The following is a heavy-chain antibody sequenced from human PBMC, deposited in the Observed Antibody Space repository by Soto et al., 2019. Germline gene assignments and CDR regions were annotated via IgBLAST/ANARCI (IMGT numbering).Heavy chain of an antibody. D-gene: IGHD3-22*01. CDR1: GFTFSDYS. CDR2: ITKSGYM. Sequence: EVQLAESGGGPVKPGGSLRLSCVVSGFTFSDYSMNWVRQAPGKGLEWVSSITKSGYMSYADSMKGRFTISRDNAKNALHPQMNALSAEDTAVYYCARGGQYESRGYYPHFDYWGQGTLVTVSS. V-gene: IGHV3-21*06. CDR3: ARGGQYESRGYYPHFDY. J-gene: IGHJ4*02.